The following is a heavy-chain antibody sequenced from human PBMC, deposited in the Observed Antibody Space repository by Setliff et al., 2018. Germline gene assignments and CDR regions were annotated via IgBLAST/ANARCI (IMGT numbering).Heavy chain of an antibody. CDR2: IHSGGST. CDR1: GGSVTTSRYY. J-gene: IGHJ5*02. D-gene: IGHD3-3*02. CDR3: ARAGFELGQYNWFDP. Sequence: PSETLSLTCSVSGGSVTTSRYYWSWIRQPAGKGLEWIGRIHSGGSTKFNPSLESRVTMSVDTSKNQFSLKLSSVTAADTAVYYCARAGFELGQYNWFDPWGQGTLVTVSS. V-gene: IGHV4-61*02.